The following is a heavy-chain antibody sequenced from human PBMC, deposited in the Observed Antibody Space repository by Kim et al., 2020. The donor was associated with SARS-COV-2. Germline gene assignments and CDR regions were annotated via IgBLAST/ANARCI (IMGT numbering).Heavy chain of an antibody. Sequence: TPSLTSRVTISVDTSKNQFSLKLSSVTAADTAVYYWARASGYSYGFYFDYWGQGTLVTVSS. V-gene: IGHV4-31*02. CDR3: ARASGYSYGFYFDY. J-gene: IGHJ4*02. D-gene: IGHD5-18*01.